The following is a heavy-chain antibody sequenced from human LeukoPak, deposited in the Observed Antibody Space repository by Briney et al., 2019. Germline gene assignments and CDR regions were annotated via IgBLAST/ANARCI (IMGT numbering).Heavy chain of an antibody. CDR1: GYTFTGYY. Sequence: ASVKVSCKASGYTFTGYYMHWVRQAPGQGLEWMGWINPNSGGTNYAQKFQGWDTMTRDTSISTAYMELSRLRSDDTAVYYCARGQIAVAGSAFDIWGQGTMVTVSS. D-gene: IGHD6-19*01. CDR2: INPNSGGT. V-gene: IGHV1-2*04. J-gene: IGHJ3*02. CDR3: ARGQIAVAGSAFDI.